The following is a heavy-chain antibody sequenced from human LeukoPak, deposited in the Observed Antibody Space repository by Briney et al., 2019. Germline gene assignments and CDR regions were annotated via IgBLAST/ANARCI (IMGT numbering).Heavy chain of an antibody. J-gene: IGHJ4*02. CDR1: GGSCDDYY. V-gene: IGHV4-34*01. D-gene: IGHD5-24*01. CDR3: ARGRDRSKAGDH. Sequence: PSETLFLTCAVYGGSCDDYYCSWLRQPPGKGLEWIGEIHPSGIFYYNSSLLSRVTISIDTSKSQFSLRLTSVTAADTAFYYCARGRDRSKAGDHWGQGSLVTVSS. CDR2: IHPSGIF.